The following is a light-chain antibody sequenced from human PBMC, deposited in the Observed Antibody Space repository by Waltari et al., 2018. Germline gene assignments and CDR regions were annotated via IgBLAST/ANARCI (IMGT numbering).Light chain of an antibody. Sequence: IVMTQSPATLSVSPGERVTLSCRASQSVSGNLAWYQQKPGQAPRLLMYGASTRAAGVPTRVSGSGSGTEFTVTISSLQSEDFAVYYCQQYNDWPQTFGQGTKLEIK. CDR3: QQYNDWPQT. J-gene: IGKJ2*01. V-gene: IGKV3-15*01. CDR1: QSVSGN. CDR2: GAS.